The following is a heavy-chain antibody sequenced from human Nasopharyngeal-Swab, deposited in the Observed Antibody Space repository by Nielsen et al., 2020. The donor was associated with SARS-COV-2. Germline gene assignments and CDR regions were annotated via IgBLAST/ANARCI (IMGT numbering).Heavy chain of an antibody. V-gene: IGHV3-7*03. CDR1: GFTFNIYW. CDR2: IKQDGSER. D-gene: IGHD4-23*01. Sequence: GESLKISCAASGFTFNIYWMSWARQAPGKGLEWVANIKQDGSERYYVDSVKGRFTISRDNAKNSVYLQMNGLRVEDTAVYYCARPYGGNSFWYFDLWGRGTLVTVSS. CDR3: ARPYGGNSFWYFDL. J-gene: IGHJ2*01.